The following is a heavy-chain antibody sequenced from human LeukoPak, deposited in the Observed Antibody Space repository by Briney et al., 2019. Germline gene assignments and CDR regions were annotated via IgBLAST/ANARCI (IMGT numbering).Heavy chain of an antibody. Sequence: PSESLSLTCTVSGGSISSSSFYCGWLRQPPGKGLEWIGRFYYTGSTYNNPSLESRFTISIDTTKDQFALRWSSVTAADTAFYYCVRPGIVEATAFDYWGQGTLVTVSS. V-gene: IGHV4-39*01. CDR1: GGSISSSSFY. CDR3: VRPGIVEATAFDY. D-gene: IGHD1-26*01. CDR2: FYYTGST. J-gene: IGHJ4*02.